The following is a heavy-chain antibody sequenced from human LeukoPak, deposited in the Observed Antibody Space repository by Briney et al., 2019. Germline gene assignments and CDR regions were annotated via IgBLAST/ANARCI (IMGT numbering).Heavy chain of an antibody. Sequence: GGSLRLSCAASGFTFDGYAMHWVRQAPGKGLEWVSGISCNSSYIYYADSVKGRFTISRDNANNSLYLQMNSLRAEDTAVYYCAKGDKEGLPSTFDSWGQGTLVTVSS. CDR1: GFTFDGYA. V-gene: IGHV3-9*01. CDR2: ISCNSSYI. CDR3: AKGDKEGLPSTFDS. J-gene: IGHJ4*01. D-gene: IGHD5/OR15-5a*01.